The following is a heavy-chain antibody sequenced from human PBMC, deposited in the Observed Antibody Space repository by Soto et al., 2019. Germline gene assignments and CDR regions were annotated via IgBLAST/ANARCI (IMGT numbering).Heavy chain of an antibody. Sequence: SVKVSCKASGGTISSYAISWVRQAHGQGLEWMGGIIPIFGTANYAQKFQGRVTITADESTNTAYMELSSLRSEDTAVYYCARDTCSGGSCYHAFDIWGQGTMVTVSS. D-gene: IGHD2-15*01. CDR1: GGTISSYA. J-gene: IGHJ3*02. CDR2: IIPIFGTA. CDR3: ARDTCSGGSCYHAFDI. V-gene: IGHV1-69*13.